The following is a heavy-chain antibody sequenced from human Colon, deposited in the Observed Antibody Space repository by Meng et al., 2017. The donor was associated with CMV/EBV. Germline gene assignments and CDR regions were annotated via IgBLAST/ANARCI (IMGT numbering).Heavy chain of an antibody. Sequence: SETLSLTCTVSGGSINSGDYYWAWIRQAPGKGLEWIGYIHHSGNTFYNPSLKSRVTISVDMPNKHFSLHLRSVTAADTAVYYCARENSTSTGGFDFWGQGTLVTVSS. CDR2: IHHSGNT. D-gene: IGHD2-2*01. CDR1: GGSINSGDYY. CDR3: ARENSTSTGGFDF. J-gene: IGHJ4*02. V-gene: IGHV4-30-4*08.